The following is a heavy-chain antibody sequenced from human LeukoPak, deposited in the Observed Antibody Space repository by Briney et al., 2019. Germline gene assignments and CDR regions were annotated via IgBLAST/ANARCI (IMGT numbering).Heavy chain of an antibody. V-gene: IGHV1-69*04. J-gene: IGHJ4*02. CDR1: GGTFSSYA. Sequence: SVKVSCKASGGTFSSYAISWVRQAPGQGLEWMGRIIPILGIANYAQKFQGRVTITADKSTSTAYMELSSLRSEDTAVYYCARGGVAAADFDYWGQGTLVTVSS. D-gene: IGHD2-15*01. CDR2: IIPILGIA. CDR3: ARGGVAAADFDY.